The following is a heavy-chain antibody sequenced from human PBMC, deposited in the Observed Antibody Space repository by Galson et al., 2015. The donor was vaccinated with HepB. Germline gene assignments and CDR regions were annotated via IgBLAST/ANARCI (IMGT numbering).Heavy chain of an antibody. J-gene: IGHJ4*02. CDR2: ITPSGDNT. D-gene: IGHD6-19*01. CDR1: GFTFSYYA. Sequence: SLRLSCAASGFTFSYYAMSWVRQAPGKGLEWISAITPSGDNTYSADSMKGRFTISRDNSRNTLFLQIKSLRADDTGIYFCAKVFPEKTDGWYRQALYYFDSWGQGTRVTVSS. CDR3: AKVFPEKTDGWYRQALYYFDS. V-gene: IGHV3-23*01.